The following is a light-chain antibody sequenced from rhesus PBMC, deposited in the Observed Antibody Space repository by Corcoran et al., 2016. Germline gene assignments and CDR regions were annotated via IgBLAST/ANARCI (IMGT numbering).Light chain of an antibody. J-gene: IGKJ1*01. Sequence: DIQMTQSPSSLSASVGDTVTITCRASQSISSWLAWYQQKPGTAPKLLLYKASTLQSGVPSRFSGMGSGTDFTLPISSLQSEDVAAYYCQQYSSSPWTFGQGTKLEIK. CDR3: QQYSSSPWT. V-gene: IGKV1-22*01. CDR2: KAS. CDR1: QSISSW.